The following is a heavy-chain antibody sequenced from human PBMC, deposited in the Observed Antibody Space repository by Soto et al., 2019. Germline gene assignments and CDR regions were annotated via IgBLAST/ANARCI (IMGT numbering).Heavy chain of an antibody. V-gene: IGHV3-23*01. CDR2: ITGSGAYT. J-gene: IGHJ4*02. Sequence: EVQLLESGGGLVQPGESLRLSCAASGFTFSSYAMIWVRQAPGKGLEWVSSITGSGAYTYYADSVKGRFTISRDNSKNTLYLQMTNLRADDTAVYYCAKGSSSSRPYSFDNWGQGTLVTVSS. CDR3: AKGSSSSRPYSFDN. D-gene: IGHD3-3*01. CDR1: GFTFSSYA.